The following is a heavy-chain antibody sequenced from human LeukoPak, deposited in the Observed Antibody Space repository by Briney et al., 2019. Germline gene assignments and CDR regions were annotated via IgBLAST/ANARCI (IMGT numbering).Heavy chain of an antibody. CDR2: VYKSGQI. Sequence: SETLSLTCSVSGDSTTAYYWSWIRQSPGKGLEWLAYVYKSGQIDYNSSLRSRLFVSVDRSKTQFSLRLRSVTAADTAVYYCARLGYDSSGYYLYYYYYGMDVWGQGTTVTVSS. CDR1: GDSTTAYY. D-gene: IGHD3-22*01. CDR3: ARLGYDSSGYYLYYYYYGMDV. J-gene: IGHJ6*02. V-gene: IGHV4-59*08.